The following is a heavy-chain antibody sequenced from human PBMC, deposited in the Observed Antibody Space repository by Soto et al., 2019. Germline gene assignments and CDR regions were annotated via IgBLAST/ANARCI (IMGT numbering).Heavy chain of an antibody. J-gene: IGHJ4*02. V-gene: IGHV1-3*01. CDR3: ARVFSPPSYDSSGYLVFVFDD. CDR2: INAGNGNT. Sequence: GASVKVSCKASGYTLTSYAMPWGRQAPGKKVEWMGWINAGNGNTKYSQKFQGRVTITRDTSASTAYMELSSLRSEDTAVYYCARVFSPPSYDSSGYLVFVFDDWGQGTLVTVAS. CDR1: GYTLTSYA. D-gene: IGHD3-22*01.